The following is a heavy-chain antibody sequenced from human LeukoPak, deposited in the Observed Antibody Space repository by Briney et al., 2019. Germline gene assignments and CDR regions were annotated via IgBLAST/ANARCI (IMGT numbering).Heavy chain of an antibody. D-gene: IGHD4-17*01. CDR3: ARGEHGDYVSDWFDP. V-gene: IGHV1-18*01. Sequence: ASVKVSCKASGYTFTSYAISWVRQAPGQGLEWMGWISAYNGNTKYAQKVQGRVTMTTDTSTSTAYMELRSLRSDDTAVYYCARGEHGDYVSDWFDPWGQGTLVTVSS. J-gene: IGHJ5*02. CDR2: ISAYNGNT. CDR1: GYTFTSYA.